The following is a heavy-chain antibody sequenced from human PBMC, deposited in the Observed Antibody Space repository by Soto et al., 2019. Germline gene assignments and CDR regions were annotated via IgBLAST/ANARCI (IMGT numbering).Heavy chain of an antibody. D-gene: IGHD6-19*01. V-gene: IGHV4-4*02. J-gene: IGHJ6*02. Sequence: SETLSLTCAVSGGSISSSNWWSWVRQPPGKGLEWIGEIYHSGSTNYNPSLKSRVTISVDKSKNQFSLKLSSVTAADTAVYYGARESRRIAVAGEYYYYGMDVWGQGTTVTVSS. CDR2: IYHSGST. CDR1: GGSISSSNW. CDR3: ARESRRIAVAGEYYYYGMDV.